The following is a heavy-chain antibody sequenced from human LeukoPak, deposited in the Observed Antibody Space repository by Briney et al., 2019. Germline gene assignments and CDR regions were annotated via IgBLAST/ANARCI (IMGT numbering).Heavy chain of an antibody. D-gene: IGHD1-26*01. Sequence: GRSLRLSCAASGFTFSSYAMHWVRQAPGKGLEWVAVISYDGSNKYYADSVKGRFTISRDNSKNTLYLQMNSLRAEDTAVYYCAKDPDSGSYPWDDYWGQGTLVTVSS. V-gene: IGHV3-30*04. CDR2: ISYDGSNK. J-gene: IGHJ4*02. CDR1: GFTFSSYA. CDR3: AKDPDSGSYPWDDY.